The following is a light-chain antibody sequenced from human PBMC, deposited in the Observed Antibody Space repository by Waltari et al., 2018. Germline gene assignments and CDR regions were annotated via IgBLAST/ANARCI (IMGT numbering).Light chain of an antibody. V-gene: IGKV1-5*03. J-gene: IGKJ1*01. Sequence: RTGESSKNWLVCDQQTPGKAPKVLIYTASTVETVVPVRFSCSGSGTAFALTISDLQPDDFATYYCQQYNYYWTFGQGTKVEI. CDR2: TAS. CDR1: ESSKNW. CDR3: QQYNYYWT.